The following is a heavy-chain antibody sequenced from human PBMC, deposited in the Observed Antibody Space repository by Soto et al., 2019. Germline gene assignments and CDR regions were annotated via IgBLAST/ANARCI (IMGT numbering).Heavy chain of an antibody. CDR2: INPNSANT. D-gene: IGHD3-16*01. V-gene: IGHV1-8*01. CDR3: AREGVRGMDV. J-gene: IGHJ6*02. Sequence: QVQLVQSGAEVKKPGASVKVCCKASGYTFTSYDINWERQATGQGLEWMGWINPNSANTGYAQKFQGRATMTRNTSISTAYMELSSLGSEDAAVYYCAREGVRGMDVWGQWTTVTVSS. CDR1: GYTFTSYD.